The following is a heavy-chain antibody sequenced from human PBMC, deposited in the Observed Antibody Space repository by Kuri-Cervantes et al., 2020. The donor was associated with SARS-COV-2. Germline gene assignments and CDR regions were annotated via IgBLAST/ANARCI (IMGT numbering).Heavy chain of an antibody. D-gene: IGHD2-2*01. V-gene: IGHV3-7*01. CDR1: YFTFSTYW. J-gene: IGHJ1*01. CDR3: ARAHCSTPTCSNPGGY. CDR2: IKQDGSEK. Sequence: GESLKISWAAAYFTFSTYWLSWVRQAPGKGLEWVANIKQDGSEKNYVDSVKGRFTISRDNAKNSLYLQMNSLRADYTAVYYCARAHCSTPTCSNPGGYWGQGTLVTVSS.